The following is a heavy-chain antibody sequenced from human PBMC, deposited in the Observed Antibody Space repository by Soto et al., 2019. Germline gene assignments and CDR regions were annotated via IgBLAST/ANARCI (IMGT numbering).Heavy chain of an antibody. CDR2: LYTSGST. D-gene: IGHD3-16*02. CDR1: GGSISSYY. J-gene: IGHJ4*02. V-gene: IGHV4-4*07. Sequence: LSLTCTVSGGSISSYYWTWIRQPAGKRLEWIGHLYTSGSTNYNPSLKSRVTMSVDTSKNQFSLKLSSVTAADTAVHFCARSGRYSVHVWGSDSYRGEGYYCDYWGQGILVTVSS. CDR3: ARSGRYSVHVWGSDSYRGEGYYCDY.